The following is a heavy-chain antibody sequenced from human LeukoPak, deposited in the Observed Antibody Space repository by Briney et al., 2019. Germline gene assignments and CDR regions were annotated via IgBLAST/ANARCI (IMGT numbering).Heavy chain of an antibody. Sequence: PSETLSLTCGVSGGSVTTTNFWSRVRQPPGGGLEWIGEISLRGRTQYNPSLKSRVNISIDESKNYLYLSLASVTAADTAVYYCSRESGPYCPFGHWGQGTLVAVTS. CDR1: GGSVTTTNF. CDR3: SRESGPYCPFGH. CDR2: ISLRGRT. V-gene: IGHV4-4*02. D-gene: IGHD1-26*01. J-gene: IGHJ5*02.